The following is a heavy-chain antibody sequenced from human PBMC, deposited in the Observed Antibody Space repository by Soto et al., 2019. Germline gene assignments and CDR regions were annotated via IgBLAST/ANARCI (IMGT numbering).Heavy chain of an antibody. J-gene: IGHJ5*02. CDR1: GGSFSGYY. CDR3: ARSIVVVPAAMSRTRFDP. D-gene: IGHD2-2*01. CDR2: INHSGST. V-gene: IGHV4-34*01. Sequence: LSLTCAVYGGSFSGYYWSWIRQPPGKGLEWIGEINHSGSTNYNPSLKSRVTISVDTSKNQFSLKLSSVTAADTAVYYCARSIVVVPAAMSRTRFDPWGQGXLVTVYS.